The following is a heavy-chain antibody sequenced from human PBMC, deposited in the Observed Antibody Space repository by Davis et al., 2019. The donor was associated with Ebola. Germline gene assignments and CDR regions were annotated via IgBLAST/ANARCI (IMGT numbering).Heavy chain of an antibody. CDR1: GYTFTSYD. CDR2: IIPIFGTA. V-gene: IGHV1-69*13. Sequence: SVKVSCKASGYTFTSYDINWVRQATGQGLEWMGGIIPIFGTANYAQKFQGRVTITADESTSTAYMELSSLRSEDTAVYYCARDPSHDSSGYSYYYGMDVWGQGTTVTVSS. J-gene: IGHJ6*02. D-gene: IGHD3-22*01. CDR3: ARDPSHDSSGYSYYYGMDV.